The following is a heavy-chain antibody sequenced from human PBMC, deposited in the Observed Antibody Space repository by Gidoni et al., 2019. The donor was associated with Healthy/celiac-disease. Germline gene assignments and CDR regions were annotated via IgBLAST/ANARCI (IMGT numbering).Heavy chain of an antibody. D-gene: IGHD3-9*01. J-gene: IGHJ4*02. Sequence: EVQLVESGGGLVKPGGSLRLSCAASGFTFSNAWMSWVRQAPGKGLEWVVRIKSKTDGGTTDYAAPVKGRFTISRDDSKNTLYLQMNSLKTEDTAVYYCTTEVLRYFDSSYYFDYWGQGTLVTVSS. CDR3: TTEVLRYFDSSYYFDY. CDR1: GFTFSNAW. V-gene: IGHV3-15*01. CDR2: IKSKTDGGTT.